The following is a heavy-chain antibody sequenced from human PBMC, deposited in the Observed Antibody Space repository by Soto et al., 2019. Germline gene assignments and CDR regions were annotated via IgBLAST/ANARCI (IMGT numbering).Heavy chain of an antibody. J-gene: IGHJ6*02. CDR1: GGSISSYS. CDR2: IYYSGST. CDR3: ARRTSYFGYYYDSSGYYYVMDV. D-gene: IGHD3-22*01. Sequence: PSETLSLTCTVSGGSISSYSWSWIRQPPGKGLEWIGYIYYSGSTNYNPSLKSRVTISVDTSKNQFSLKLSSVTAADTAVYYCARRTSYFGYYYDSSGYYYVMDVWGQGTTVTVSS. V-gene: IGHV4-59*01.